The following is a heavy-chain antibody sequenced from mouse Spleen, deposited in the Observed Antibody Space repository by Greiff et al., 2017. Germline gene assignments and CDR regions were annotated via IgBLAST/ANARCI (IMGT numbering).Heavy chain of an antibody. V-gene: IGHV5-9-1*01. CDR2: ISSGGSYT. CDR3: ARGSTMIFYFDY. Sequence: DVKLVESGGGLVKPGGSLKLSCAASGFTFSSYAMSWVRQTPEKRLEWVATISSGGSYTYYPDSVKGRFTISRDNAKNTLYLQMSSLRSEDTAMYYCARGSTMIFYFDYWGQGTTLTVSS. CDR1: GFTFSSYA. J-gene: IGHJ2*01. D-gene: IGHD2-4*01.